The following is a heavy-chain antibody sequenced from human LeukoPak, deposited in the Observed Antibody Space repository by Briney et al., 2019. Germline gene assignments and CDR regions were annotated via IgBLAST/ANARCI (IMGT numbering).Heavy chain of an antibody. V-gene: IGHV3-23*01. D-gene: IGHD3-10*01. J-gene: IGHJ4*02. Sequence: GGSLRLSCAASGFTFSSYVMSWVRQAPRKGLVGGSSGSGSGGGTYYAASGKGRLTTSRDNSKNTLSLQMNSLRAEDTAIYYCANLMVRGVIWPLDYWGQATLVTASA. CDR3: ANLMVRGVIWPLDY. CDR1: GFTFSSYV. CDR2: GSGSGGGT.